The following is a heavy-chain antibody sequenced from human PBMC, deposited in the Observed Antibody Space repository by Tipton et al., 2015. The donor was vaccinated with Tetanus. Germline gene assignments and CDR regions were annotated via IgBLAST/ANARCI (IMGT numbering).Heavy chain of an antibody. D-gene: IGHD3-22*01. J-gene: IGHJ4*02. CDR2: LNTKSGSA. CDR1: GYTFTSYG. Sequence: QVQLVQSGAEVKKPGASVKVSCKASGYTFTSYGLNWVRKAAGRGFEWMGWLNTKSGSAAYAPRFQGGVTMTTNTSITTAFMEVASLTYEDTAVYYCARDRHSYESSGYFLFGNWGQGTLVTVSA. CDR3: ARDRHSYESSGYFLFGN. V-gene: IGHV1-8*02.